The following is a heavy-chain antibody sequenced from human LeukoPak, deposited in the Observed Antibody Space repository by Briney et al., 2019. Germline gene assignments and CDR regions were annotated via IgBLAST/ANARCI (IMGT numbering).Heavy chain of an antibody. V-gene: IGHV4-34*01. D-gene: IGHD2-15*01. CDR1: GESFSAYF. CDR3: ARGSSFDGYCSAGACDAGYYDS. J-gene: IGHJ4*02. CDR2: INHRGSS. Sequence: NPSETLPLTCAVYGESFSAYFWNWIRQAPGKPLEYIGEINHRGSSHYNPSLKTRVTLSVDTSKNQFSLKLTSVTAADTAVYFCARGSSFDGYCSAGACDAGYYDSWGQGTPVTVSS.